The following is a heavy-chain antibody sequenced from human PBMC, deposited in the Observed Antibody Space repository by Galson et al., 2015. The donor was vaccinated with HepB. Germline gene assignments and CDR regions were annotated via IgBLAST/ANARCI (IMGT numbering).Heavy chain of an antibody. CDR1: GFTFSSYA. D-gene: IGHD3-9*01. CDR3: ARDTSDPPLITIFMRGENYGMDV. CDR2: ISYDGSNK. Sequence: SLRLSCAASGFTFSSYAMHWVRQAPGKGLEWVAVISYDGSNKYYADSVKGRFTISRDNSKNTLYLQMNSLRAEDTAVYYCARDTSDPPLITIFMRGENYGMDVWGQGTTVTVSS. V-gene: IGHV3-30*04. J-gene: IGHJ6*02.